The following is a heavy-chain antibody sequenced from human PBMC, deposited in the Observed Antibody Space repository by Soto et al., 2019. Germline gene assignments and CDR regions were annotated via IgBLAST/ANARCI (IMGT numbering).Heavy chain of an antibody. CDR1: GYTFSNYG. CDR3: ARVVPGAEAWFGP. J-gene: IGHJ5*02. V-gene: IGHV1-18*01. CDR2: ISLYSDGT. Sequence: ASVKFSCKTSGYTFSNYGITWVRQAPGQPLEWLGWISLYSDGTNYAQKFQGRVSMTTDTSTTTAYMELRSLRSDDTAVYYCARVVPGAEAWFGPWGQGTRVTVSS. D-gene: IGHD2-2*01.